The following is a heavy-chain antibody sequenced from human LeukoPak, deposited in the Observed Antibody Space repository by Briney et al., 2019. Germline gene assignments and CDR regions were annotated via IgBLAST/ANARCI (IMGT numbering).Heavy chain of an antibody. CDR1: GFTFSSYS. D-gene: IGHD3-22*01. CDR2: ISSSSSYI. Sequence: GGSLRLSCAASGFTFSSYSMNWVRQAPGKGLEWVSSISSSSSYIYYADSVKGRFTISRDNAKNSLYLQMNSLRAEDTAVYCCARKKYCYDSSGSYDAFDIWGQGTMVTVSS. J-gene: IGHJ3*02. V-gene: IGHV3-21*01. CDR3: ARKKYCYDSSGSYDAFDI.